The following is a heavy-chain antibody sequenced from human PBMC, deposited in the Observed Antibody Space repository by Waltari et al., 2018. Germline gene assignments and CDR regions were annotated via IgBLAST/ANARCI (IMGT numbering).Heavy chain of an antibody. J-gene: IGHJ4*02. V-gene: IGHV4-30-4*08. Sequence: QVQLQASGPGLVKPSQTLSLTCPVSGGSIRSGDYSWRWIPQPPGKGLEWIGYIYYSGSTYYNPSLKSRVTISVDTSKNQFSLKLSSVTAADTAVYYCARDRGEYLLYFDYWGQGTLVTVSS. CDR2: IYYSGST. D-gene: IGHD3-16*01. CDR1: GGSIRSGDYS. CDR3: ARDRGEYLLYFDY.